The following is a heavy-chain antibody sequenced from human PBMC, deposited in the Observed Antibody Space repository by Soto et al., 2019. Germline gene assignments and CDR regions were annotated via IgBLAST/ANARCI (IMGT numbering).Heavy chain of an antibody. CDR1: GGSFSGYY. V-gene: IGHV4-34*01. D-gene: IGHD6-13*01. J-gene: IGHJ4*02. Sequence: SETLSLTCAVYGGSFSGYYWSWIRQPPGKGLEWIGEINHSGSTNYNPSLKSRVTISVDTSKNQFSLKLSSVTAADTAVYYCARRLYSSTDFDYWGQGTLVTVSS. CDR2: INHSGST. CDR3: ARRLYSSTDFDY.